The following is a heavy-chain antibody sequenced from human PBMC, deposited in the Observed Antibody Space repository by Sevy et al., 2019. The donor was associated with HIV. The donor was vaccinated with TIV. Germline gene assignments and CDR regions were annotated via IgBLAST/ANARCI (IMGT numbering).Heavy chain of an antibody. Sequence: GGSLRLSCAASGFTFSSYARSWVRQAPGKGLEWVSAISGSGGSTYYADSVKGRFTISRDNSKNTLYLQMNSLRAEDTAVYYCAKDGPIGYCSSTSCYTDTFDIWGQGTMVTVSS. J-gene: IGHJ3*02. V-gene: IGHV3-23*01. D-gene: IGHD2-2*02. CDR1: GFTFSSYA. CDR3: AKDGPIGYCSSTSCYTDTFDI. CDR2: ISGSGGST.